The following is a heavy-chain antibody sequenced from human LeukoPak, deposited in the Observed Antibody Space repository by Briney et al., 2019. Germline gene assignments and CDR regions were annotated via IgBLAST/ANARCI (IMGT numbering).Heavy chain of an antibody. D-gene: IGHD3-22*01. J-gene: IGHJ4*02. Sequence: ASVKVSCKASGGTFSSYAISWVRQAPGQGLEWMGIINPSGGSTSYAQKFQGRVTMTRDTSTSTVYMELSSLRSEDTAVYYCAKDVYYYDSSGYENDYWGQGTLVTVSS. CDR3: AKDVYYYDSSGYENDY. V-gene: IGHV1-46*01. CDR1: GGTFSSYA. CDR2: INPSGGST.